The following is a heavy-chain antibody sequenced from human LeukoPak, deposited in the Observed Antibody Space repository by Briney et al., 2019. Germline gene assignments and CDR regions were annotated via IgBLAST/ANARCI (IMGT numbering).Heavy chain of an antibody. CDR3: AREAVGYRGLDY. V-gene: IGHV3-11*01. Sequence: GGSLRLSCAASGFTFSDNFMSWIRQAPGKGLEWVSYISSSGGTIYYADPVKGRFTISRDNAKNSLYLQMNSLRAEDTAIYYCAREAVGYRGLDYWGQGTLITVSS. CDR1: GFTFSDNF. J-gene: IGHJ4*02. D-gene: IGHD1-1*01. CDR2: ISSSGGTI.